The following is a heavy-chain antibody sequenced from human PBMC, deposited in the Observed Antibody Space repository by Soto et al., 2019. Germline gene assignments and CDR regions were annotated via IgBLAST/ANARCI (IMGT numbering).Heavy chain of an antibody. J-gene: IGHJ6*02. CDR3: ARPFLGSGSPYYYYGMDV. V-gene: IGHV1-69*01. D-gene: IGHD3-10*02. CDR2: IIPIFGTA. CDR1: GGTFRSYA. Sequence: QVQLVQSGAEVKKPGSSVKVSCKASGGTFRSYAISWVRQAPGQGLEWMGGIIPIFGTANYAQKFQGRVTITADESTSTAYMELSSLRSEDTAVYNCARPFLGSGSPYYYYGMDVWGQGTTVTVSS.